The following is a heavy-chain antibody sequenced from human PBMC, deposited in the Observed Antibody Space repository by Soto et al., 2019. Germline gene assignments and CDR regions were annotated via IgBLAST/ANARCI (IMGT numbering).Heavy chain of an antibody. CDR1: AGAISSYY. D-gene: IGHD3-10*01. V-gene: IGHV4-59*01. J-gene: IGHJ4*02. CDR2: IYYGGST. CDR3: ARESGGTVSFDY. Sequence: AETLSFTCTVSAGAISSYYWSWIRQPPGKGLEGIGWIYYGGSTNYNPSLKSRVTVSIDTSENQFSLSLSSVTAADTAVYYCARESGGTVSFDYWGQGTLVTVS.